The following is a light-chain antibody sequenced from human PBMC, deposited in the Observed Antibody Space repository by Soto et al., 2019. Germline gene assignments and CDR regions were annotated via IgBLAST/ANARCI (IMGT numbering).Light chain of an antibody. Sequence: EIVMTQSPATLSVSPGERATLSCRASQSVGSSLAWYQRKPGQAPRLLIYGASTRATDIPATFSGSGSGTEFTLTISSLQSGDFAVYYCQQYNSWPLTFGGGTKVEIK. V-gene: IGKV3-15*01. CDR3: QQYNSWPLT. CDR2: GAS. J-gene: IGKJ4*01. CDR1: QSVGSS.